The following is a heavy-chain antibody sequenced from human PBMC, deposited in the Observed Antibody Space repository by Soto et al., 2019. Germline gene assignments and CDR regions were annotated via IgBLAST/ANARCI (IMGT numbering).Heavy chain of an antibody. CDR3: AREATIYGRKNDAFDI. D-gene: IGHD3-9*01. Sequence: QVQLQESGPGLVKPSQTLSLTCTVSGGSISSGGYYWSWIRQHPGKGLEWIGYIYYSGSTYYNPSLKSRFTISVDTSKNQFSLKLSSVTAADTAVYYCAREATIYGRKNDAFDIWGQGTMVTVSS. CDR1: GGSISSGGYY. V-gene: IGHV4-31*03. J-gene: IGHJ3*02. CDR2: IYYSGST.